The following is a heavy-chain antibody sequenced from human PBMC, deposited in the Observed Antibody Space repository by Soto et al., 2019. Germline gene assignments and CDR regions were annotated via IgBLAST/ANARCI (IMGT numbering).Heavy chain of an antibody. D-gene: IGHD6-19*01. V-gene: IGHV4-59*01. Sequence: PSETLSLTCIVSGGSISGSYWSCILQSPGKGLEWLGYVYYTGSTNYSPSLRSRVSISVDTSKNEFSLRLSSVTAADTAVYFCARSVAVPGAHIDYWGQGTQVTVSS. J-gene: IGHJ4*02. CDR3: ARSVAVPGAHIDY. CDR2: VYYTGST. CDR1: GGSISGSY.